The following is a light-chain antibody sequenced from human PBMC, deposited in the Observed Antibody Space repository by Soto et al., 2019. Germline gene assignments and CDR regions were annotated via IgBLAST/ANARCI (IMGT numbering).Light chain of an antibody. V-gene: IGKV1-9*01. CDR2: AAS. Sequence: DIQLTQSPSFLSAAVGDRVTITCRASQGIANYLAWYQQKPGKAPKLLIYAASTLQSEVPSRFSRSVSGTEFTLTISSLQPEDFATYYCQQLNSYPFTFGPGTKVAIK. CDR3: QQLNSYPFT. CDR1: QGIANY. J-gene: IGKJ3*01.